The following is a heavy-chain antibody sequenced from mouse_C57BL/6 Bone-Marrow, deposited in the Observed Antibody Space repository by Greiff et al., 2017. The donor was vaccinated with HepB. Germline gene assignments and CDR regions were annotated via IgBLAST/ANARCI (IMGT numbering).Heavy chain of an antibody. J-gene: IGHJ3*01. Sequence: EVQLQQSGAELVRPGASVKLSCTASGFNIKDDYMHWVKQRPEQGLEWIGWIEPENGDTEYASKLQGKATITAYTSSNPAYLQLSSLTSEDTAVYYCTTFYGSSSLAYWGQGTLVTVSA. CDR1: GFNIKDDY. V-gene: IGHV14-4*01. D-gene: IGHD1-1*01. CDR2: IEPENGDT. CDR3: TTFYGSSSLAY.